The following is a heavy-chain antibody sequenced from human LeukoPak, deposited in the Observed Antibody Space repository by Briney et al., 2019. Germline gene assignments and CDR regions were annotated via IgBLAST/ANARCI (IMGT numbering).Heavy chain of an antibody. CDR2: INPNSGGT. J-gene: IGHJ4*02. D-gene: IGHD6-25*01. CDR1: GYTFTGYY. CDR3: ARQRRSVLLFDY. V-gene: IGHV1-2*02. Sequence: ASAKVSCKASGYTFTGYYMHWVRQAPGQGLDWMGWINPNSGGTNYAQKFQGRVTMTRDTSISTAYMELSRLRSDDTAVYDCARQRRSVLLFDYWGQGTLVTVSS.